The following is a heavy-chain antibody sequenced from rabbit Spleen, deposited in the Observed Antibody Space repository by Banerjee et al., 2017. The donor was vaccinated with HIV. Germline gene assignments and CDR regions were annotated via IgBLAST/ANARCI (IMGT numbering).Heavy chain of an antibody. V-gene: IGHV1S45*01. J-gene: IGHJ4*01. CDR1: GFSFSSSNY. CDR2: IYAGSSGRV. Sequence: QEQLEESGGDLVKPGGTLTLTCTASGFSFSSSNYMCWVRQAPGKGLEWIGCIYAGSSGRVYYASWAKGRFTISKTSSTTVTLQMTSLTAADTATYFCARDGYTNGDYHRYFNLWGPGTLVTVS. CDR3: ARDGYTNGDYHRYFNL. D-gene: IGHD2-1*01.